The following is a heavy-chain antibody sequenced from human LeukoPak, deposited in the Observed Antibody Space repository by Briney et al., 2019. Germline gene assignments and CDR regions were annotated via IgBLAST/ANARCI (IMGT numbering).Heavy chain of an antibody. CDR1: GGSISSSSYY. V-gene: IGHV4-39*01. CDR3: ASSIFD. D-gene: IGHD3-3*01. CDR2: IYYSGST. Sequence: SETLSLTCTVSGGSISSSSYYWGWVRQPPGKGLEWTGSIYYSGSTYYNPSLKSRVTISVDTSKNQFSLKLSSVTAADTAVYYCASSIFDWGQGTLVTVSS. J-gene: IGHJ4*02.